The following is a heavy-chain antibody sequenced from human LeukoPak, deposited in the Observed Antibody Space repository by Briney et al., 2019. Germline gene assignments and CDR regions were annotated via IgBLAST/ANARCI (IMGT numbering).Heavy chain of an antibody. CDR3: ARDDFWSGFDY. CDR2: ISSSSSTI. D-gene: IGHD3-3*01. CDR1: GFTFSNAW. V-gene: IGHV3-48*01. J-gene: IGHJ4*02. Sequence: GGSLRLSCAASGFTFSNAWMNWVRQAPGKGLEWVSYISSSSSTIYYADSVKGRFTISRDNAKNSLYLQMNSLRAEDTAVYYCARDDFWSGFDYWGQGTLVTVSS.